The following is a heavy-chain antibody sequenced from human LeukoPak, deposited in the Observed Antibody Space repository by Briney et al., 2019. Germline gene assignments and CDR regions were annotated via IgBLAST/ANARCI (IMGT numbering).Heavy chain of an antibody. J-gene: IGHJ5*02. CDR1: GYTFTGYY. CDR3: ARWGSSSILSSFDP. CDR2: INPNSGGT. V-gene: IGHV1-2*02. D-gene: IGHD6-13*01. Sequence: ASVKVSCKASGYTFTGYYMHWVRQAPGQGLEWMGWINPNSGGTNYAQKFQGRVTMTRDTSISTAYMELSRLRSDDTAVYYCARWGSSSILSSFDPWGQGTLVTVSS.